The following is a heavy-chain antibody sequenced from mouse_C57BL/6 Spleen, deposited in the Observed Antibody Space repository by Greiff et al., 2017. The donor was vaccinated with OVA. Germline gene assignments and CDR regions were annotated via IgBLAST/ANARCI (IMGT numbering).Heavy chain of an antibody. D-gene: IGHD2-5*01. Sequence: QVQLQQPGAELVKPGASVKMSCKASGYTFTSYWITWVKQRPGQGLEWIGDIYPGSGSTNYNEKFKSKATLTVDTSSSTAYMQLSSLTSEDSAVYDCARSIAYYSNLYAMDYWGQGTSVTVSS. V-gene: IGHV1-55*01. CDR2: IYPGSGST. CDR3: ARSIAYYSNLYAMDY. CDR1: GYTFTSYW. J-gene: IGHJ4*01.